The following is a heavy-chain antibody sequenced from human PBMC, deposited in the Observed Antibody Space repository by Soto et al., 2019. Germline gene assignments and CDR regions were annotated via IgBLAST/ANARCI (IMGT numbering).Heavy chain of an antibody. D-gene: IGHD2-2*01. V-gene: IGHV3-23*01. CDR2: IVGSGGST. J-gene: IGHJ5*02. CDR3: AKCPGGTTCYGIRFDT. CDR1: GFTITSYA. Sequence: GGSLRLSCAASGFTITSYAMGWVRQAPGKGLEWVSGIVGSGGSTYYADSVKGRFTISRDNSKNSLSLQMNSLRAEDTAEYYCAKCPGGTTCYGIRFDTWGQGTLVTVSS.